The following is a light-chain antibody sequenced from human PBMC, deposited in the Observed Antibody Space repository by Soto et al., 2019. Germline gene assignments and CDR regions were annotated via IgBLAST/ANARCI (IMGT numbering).Light chain of an antibody. CDR3: QQYNSYSPT. Sequence: GDRVTITCRASQSISSWLAWYQQRPGKAPKFLIYDASNLESGVPSRFSGSGSGTEFTLTISSLQPDDFATYYCQQYNSYSPTFGQGTKVDI. V-gene: IGKV1-5*01. J-gene: IGKJ1*01. CDR1: QSISSW. CDR2: DAS.